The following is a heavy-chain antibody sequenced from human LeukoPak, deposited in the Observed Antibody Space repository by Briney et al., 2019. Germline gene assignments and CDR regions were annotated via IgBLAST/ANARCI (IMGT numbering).Heavy chain of an antibody. D-gene: IGHD6-13*01. J-gene: IGHJ3*02. Sequence: SETLCLSCTDSGVSISSGGYYWSWIRQPPGKGMEGIVYIDHSGRTYYNPSRKSRVTIPVDTSKNQFSLKLRAVTAADKAVYYCARVSEIAAAGTGFAFDISAQGTMLTVSS. CDR3: ARVSEIAAAGTGFAFDI. V-gene: IGHV4-30-2*01. CDR1: GVSISSGGYY. CDR2: IDHSGRT.